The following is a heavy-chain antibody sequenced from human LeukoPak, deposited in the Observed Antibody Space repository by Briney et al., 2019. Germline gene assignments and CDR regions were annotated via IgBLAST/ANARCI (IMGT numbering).Heavy chain of an antibody. CDR2: INSDGNT. CDR3: SRTYGYYDYYYGLDV. J-gene: IGHJ6*02. Sequence: GGSLRLSCAASGFTVSNNYMAWVRQAPGMGLEWVSVINSDGNTYCADSVKGRFTISRDNSKNTLFLQMNSLRAEDTAVYFCSRTYGYYDYYYGLDVWGQGTTVTVSS. V-gene: IGHV3-66*01. D-gene: IGHD4-17*01. CDR1: GFTVSNNY.